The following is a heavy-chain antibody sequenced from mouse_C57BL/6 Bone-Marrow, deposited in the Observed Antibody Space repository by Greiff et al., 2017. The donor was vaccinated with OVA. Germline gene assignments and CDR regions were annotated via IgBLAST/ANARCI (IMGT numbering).Heavy chain of an antibody. Sequence: EVQLVESGGDLVKPGGSLKLSCAASGFTFSSYGMSWVRQTPDKRLEWVATISSGGSYTYYPDSVKGRFPLSRDNAKNTLYLQMSSLKSEDTAMYFCARRGLLGHYYWGQGTTLTGSS. CDR1: GFTFSSYG. V-gene: IGHV5-6*01. D-gene: IGHD4-1*01. CDR2: ISSGGSYT. J-gene: IGHJ2*01. CDR3: ARRGLLGHYY.